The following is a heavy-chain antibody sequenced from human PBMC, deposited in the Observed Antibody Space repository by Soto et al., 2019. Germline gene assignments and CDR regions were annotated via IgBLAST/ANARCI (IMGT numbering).Heavy chain of an antibody. CDR3: ARLPHGGYYDSSGYYYVRFFDY. V-gene: IGHV4-39*01. CDR2: IYYSGST. Sequence: QLQLQESGPGLVKPSETLSLTCTVSGGSISSSSYYWGWIRQPPGKGLEWIGSIYYSGSTYYNPSLKSRVTISVATSKNQFSLKLSSVTAADTAVYYCARLPHGGYYDSSGYYYVRFFDYWGQGTLVTVSS. CDR1: GGSISSSSYY. J-gene: IGHJ4*02. D-gene: IGHD3-22*01.